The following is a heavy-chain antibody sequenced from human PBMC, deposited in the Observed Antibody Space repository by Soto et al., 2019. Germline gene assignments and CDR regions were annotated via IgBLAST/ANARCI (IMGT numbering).Heavy chain of an antibody. CDR2: INPNSGGT. V-gene: IGHV1-2*04. D-gene: IGHD2-15*01. CDR1: GYTFTGYY. CDR3: ARDYCSGGSCYFDY. J-gene: IGHJ4*02. Sequence: ASVKVSCKASGYTFTGYYMHWVRQALGQGLEWMGWINPNSGGTNYAQKFQGWVTMTRDTSISTAYMELSRLRSDDTAVYYCARDYCSGGSCYFDYWGQGTLVTVSS.